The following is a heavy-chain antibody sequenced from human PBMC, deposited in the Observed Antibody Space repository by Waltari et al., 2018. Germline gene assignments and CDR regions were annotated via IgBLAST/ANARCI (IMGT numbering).Heavy chain of an antibody. Sequence: SGFTVSSNYMSWVRQAPGKGLEWVSLIYSDGRTYYADSVKGRFTISRDNYKNTVYLQMSRLRVEDTAVYYCAKDAGPVAAEGDYWGQGTLVTVSS. J-gene: IGHJ4*02. CDR2: IYSDGRT. V-gene: IGHV3-66*01. CDR1: GFTVSSNY. D-gene: IGHD6-19*01. CDR3: AKDAGPVAAEGDY.